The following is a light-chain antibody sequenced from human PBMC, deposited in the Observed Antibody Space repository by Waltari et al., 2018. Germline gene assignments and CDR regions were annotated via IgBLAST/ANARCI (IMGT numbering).Light chain of an antibody. CDR2: DVS. CDR3: CSCRSGSTYI. V-gene: IGLV2-18*02. J-gene: IGLJ1*01. Sequence: QAALTQPPSVSKSLGQSVTISCTGTSSDVGGYNDVSWYQQHPGTAPRLLIYDVSKRPSGVSDRFSGSKSGNTASLTISGLQAEDEADYYCCSCRSGSTYIFGAGTRLTVL. CDR1: SSDVGGYND.